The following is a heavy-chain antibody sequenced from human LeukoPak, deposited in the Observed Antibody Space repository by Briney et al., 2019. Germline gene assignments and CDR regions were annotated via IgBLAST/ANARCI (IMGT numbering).Heavy chain of an antibody. D-gene: IGHD3-10*01. Sequence: GGSLRLSCAASGFTFSSYGMPWVRQAPGKGLEWVAVIWYDGSNKYYADSVKGRSTISRDNSKNPLYLQMNSLRAEDTAVYYCARRTVRGVMSLDYWGQGTLVTVSS. CDR2: IWYDGSNK. CDR3: ARRTVRGVMSLDY. V-gene: IGHV3-33*01. J-gene: IGHJ4*02. CDR1: GFTFSSYG.